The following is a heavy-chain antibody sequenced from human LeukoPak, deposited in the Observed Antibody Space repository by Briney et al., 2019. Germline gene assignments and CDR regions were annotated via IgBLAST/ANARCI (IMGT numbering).Heavy chain of an antibody. CDR2: IYYSGST. CDR3: ARGDAGGVLDY. J-gene: IGHJ4*02. D-gene: IGHD3-16*01. Sequence: TLSLTCTVSGGSISSGSYYWSWIRQHPGKGLEWIGYIYYSGSTYYNPSLKSRVTISVDTSKNQFSLKLSSVTAADTAVYYCARGDAGGVLDYWGQGTLVTVSS. V-gene: IGHV4-31*03. CDR1: GGSISSGSYY.